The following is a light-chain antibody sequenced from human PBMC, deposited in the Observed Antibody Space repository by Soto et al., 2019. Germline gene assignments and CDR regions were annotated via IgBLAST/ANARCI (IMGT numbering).Light chain of an antibody. CDR3: QHYAASPWA. J-gene: IGKJ1*01. Sequence: EIVLTQSPCTLSLSPGERATLSCRASQSVSSSYLAWYQQKPGQAPRLLIYGASNRATGIPDRFSGSGSGTEFTLSISRLDPADFAVYYCQHYAASPWAFGPGTKVDIK. CDR2: GAS. V-gene: IGKV3-20*01. CDR1: QSVSSSY.